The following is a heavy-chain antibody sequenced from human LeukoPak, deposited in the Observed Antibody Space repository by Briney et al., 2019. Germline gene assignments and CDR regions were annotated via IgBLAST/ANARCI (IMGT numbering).Heavy chain of an antibody. Sequence: GASVKVSCKASGYTFTSYAISWVRQAPGQGLEWMGGIIPIFGTANYAQKFQGRVTITADKSTSTAHMELSSLRSEDTAVYYCAKGPFTYYDSSGPFDYWGQGTLVTVSS. CDR1: GYTFTSYA. CDR3: AKGPFTYYDSSGPFDY. J-gene: IGHJ4*02. V-gene: IGHV1-69*06. D-gene: IGHD3-22*01. CDR2: IIPIFGTA.